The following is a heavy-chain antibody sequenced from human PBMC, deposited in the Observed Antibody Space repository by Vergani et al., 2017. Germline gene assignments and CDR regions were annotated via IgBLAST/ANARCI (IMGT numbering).Heavy chain of an antibody. D-gene: IGHD6-19*01. Sequence: EVQLVESGGGLVQPGRSLRLSCAASGFTFDDYAMHWVRQAPGKGLEWVSGISWNSGSIGYADSVKGRFTISRDNAKNSLYLQMNSLRAEDTAVYYCARVTSGIAVAGTADYYYYGMDVWGQGTTVTVSS. CDR2: ISWNSGSI. CDR3: ARVTSGIAVAGTADYYYYGMDV. V-gene: IGHV3-9*01. CDR1: GFTFDDYA. J-gene: IGHJ6*02.